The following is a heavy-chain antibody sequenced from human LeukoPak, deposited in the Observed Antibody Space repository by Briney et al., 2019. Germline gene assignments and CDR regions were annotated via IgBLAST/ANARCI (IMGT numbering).Heavy chain of an antibody. CDR2: ISGSGGST. J-gene: IGHJ4*02. Sequence: QSGGSLRLSCAASGFTFSSYAMSWVRQAPGKGVEWVSAISGSGGSTYYADSVKGRFTISRDNSKNTLYLQMNSLRAEDTAVYYCAKGVFYYDSSGYYGPWYYFDYWGQGTLVTVSS. CDR1: GFTFSSYA. CDR3: AKGVFYYDSSGYYGPWYYFDY. D-gene: IGHD3-22*01. V-gene: IGHV3-23*01.